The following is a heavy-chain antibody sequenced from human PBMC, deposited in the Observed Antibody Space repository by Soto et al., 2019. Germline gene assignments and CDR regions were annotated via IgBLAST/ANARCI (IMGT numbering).Heavy chain of an antibody. CDR2: IGRDGIYT. D-gene: IGHD2-2*01. J-gene: IGHJ4*02. CDR1: GFTFDDFS. Sequence: EVQLVESGGAVVQPGGSLRLSCAASGFTFDDFSMHWVRQVPGKGLEWVSLIGRDGIYTYYADSVKGRFTISRDNSKNSLYLQMNSLTTEDTAFYFCAKEKHDASWTSFDYWGQGTLVTVSS. V-gene: IGHV3-43*01. CDR3: AKEKHDASWTSFDY.